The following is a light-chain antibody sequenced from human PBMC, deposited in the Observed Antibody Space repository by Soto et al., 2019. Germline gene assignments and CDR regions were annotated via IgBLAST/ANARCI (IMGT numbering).Light chain of an antibody. Sequence: EIVLTQSPATLSLSPGERATLSCRASQSVSIYLAWYQQKPGQAPRLLIYDASNRATGIPDRFSGSGSGTDFTLTISSLEPEDFAVYYCQQRSNWPPITFGQGTDWRL. J-gene: IGKJ5*01. CDR2: DAS. CDR1: QSVSIY. V-gene: IGKV3-11*01. CDR3: QQRSNWPPIT.